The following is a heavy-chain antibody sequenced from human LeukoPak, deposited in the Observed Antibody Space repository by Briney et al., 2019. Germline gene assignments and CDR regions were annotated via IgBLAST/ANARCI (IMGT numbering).Heavy chain of an antibody. Sequence: PSQTLSLTCAVSGGSISSGGYSWSWIRQPPGTGLEWIGYIYHSGSTYYNPSLKSRVTISVDRSKNQFSLKLSSVTAADTAVYYCATFTNWFDPWGQGTLVTVSS. CDR3: ATFTNWFDP. V-gene: IGHV4-30-2*01. CDR2: IYHSGST. CDR1: GGSISSGGYS. J-gene: IGHJ5*02.